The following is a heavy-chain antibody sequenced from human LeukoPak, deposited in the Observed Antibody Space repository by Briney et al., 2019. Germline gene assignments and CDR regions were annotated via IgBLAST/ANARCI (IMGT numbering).Heavy chain of an antibody. J-gene: IGHJ5*02. CDR2: ISGSGDGT. CDR1: GFIFSSYA. D-gene: IGHD2-8*01. V-gene: IGHV3-23*01. CDR3: AKEPSFCTNGGCYSRVFDR. Sequence: GRSLRLSCAASGFIFSSYAMSWVRQAPGKGLEWVSAISGSGDGTYYADSVKGRFTISRDNSKNTMYLQMSGLRAEDTGVYYCAKEPSFCTNGGCYSRVFDRWGQGTLVTVSS.